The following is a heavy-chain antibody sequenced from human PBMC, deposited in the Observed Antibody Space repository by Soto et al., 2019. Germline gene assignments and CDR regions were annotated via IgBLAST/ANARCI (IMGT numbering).Heavy chain of an antibody. J-gene: IGHJ4*02. CDR3: AKAIYGGISDFGY. Sequence: EVHLVESGGGLVQPGGSLRLSCAASGFTFSSYWMPWVRQAPGKGLEWVANIKQDGGAKYYVDSVKGRFTISRDNAKYSLYLQMNSLRAEDTVVYYCAKAIYGGISDFGYWGQGTLVTVSS. CDR1: GFTFSSYW. D-gene: IGHD4-17*01. V-gene: IGHV3-7*05. CDR2: IKQDGGAK.